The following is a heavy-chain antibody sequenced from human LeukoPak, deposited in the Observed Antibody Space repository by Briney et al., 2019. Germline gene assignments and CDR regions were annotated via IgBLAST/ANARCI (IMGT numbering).Heavy chain of an antibody. V-gene: IGHV5-51*01. Sequence: GESLKISCKGSGYSFTSYWIGWVRQMAGKGLEWMGFIYPGDSDTRYSPSFQGQVTSSADKSISTAYLQWSSLKASDTAMYYCARQYSSSWYDYYYGMDVWGQGTTVTVSS. CDR3: ARQYSSSWYDYYYGMDV. CDR2: IYPGDSDT. D-gene: IGHD6-13*01. J-gene: IGHJ6*02. CDR1: GYSFTSYW.